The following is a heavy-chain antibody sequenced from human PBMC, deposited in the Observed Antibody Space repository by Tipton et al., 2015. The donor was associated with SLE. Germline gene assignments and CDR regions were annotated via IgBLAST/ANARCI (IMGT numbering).Heavy chain of an antibody. CDR1: GFTFSSYA. J-gene: IGHJ1*01. V-gene: IGHV3-23*01. CDR2: ISGSGGST. CDR3: VGPTRSSWSSYFQH. Sequence: SLRLSCAASGFTFSSYAMSWVRQAPGRGLEWVSAISGSGGSTYYADSVKGRFTISRDNSKNTLYLQMNSLRAEGTAVYYCVGPTRSSWSSYFQHWGQGTLVTVSS. D-gene: IGHD6-13*01.